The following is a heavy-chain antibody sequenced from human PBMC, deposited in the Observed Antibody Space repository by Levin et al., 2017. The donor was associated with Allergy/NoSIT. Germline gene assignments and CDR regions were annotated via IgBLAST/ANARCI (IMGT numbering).Heavy chain of an antibody. CDR3: ARKLWAYSSGWEDFDY. Sequence: ASVKVSCKASGYTFTNYGITWVRQAPGQGLEWMGWISTYNGKTNYAQKFQGRVTMTTDTSTSTAYMELRSLRSDDTAVYYCARKLWAYSSGWEDFDYWGQGTLVTVSS. V-gene: IGHV1-18*01. CDR2: ISTYNGKT. CDR1: GYTFTNYG. J-gene: IGHJ4*02. D-gene: IGHD6-19*01.